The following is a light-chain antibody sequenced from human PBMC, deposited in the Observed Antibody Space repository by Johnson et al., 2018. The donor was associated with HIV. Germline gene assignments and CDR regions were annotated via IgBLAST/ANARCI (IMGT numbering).Light chain of an antibody. CDR3: GTWDSSLSAGGV. V-gene: IGLV1-51*02. CDR1: SSNIGNNY. Sequence: QSVLTQPPSLSAAPGQKVTISCSGSSSNIGNNYVSWYQQLPGTAPKLLIYENNKRPSGIPGRFSGSKSGTSATLGITGLQTGDEADYYCGTWDSSLSAGGVFGTGTKVTVL. J-gene: IGLJ1*01. CDR2: ENN.